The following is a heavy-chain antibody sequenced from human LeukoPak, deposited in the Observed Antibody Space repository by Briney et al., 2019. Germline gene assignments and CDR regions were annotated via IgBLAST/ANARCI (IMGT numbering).Heavy chain of an antibody. Sequence: LSGGSLRLSCAASGFTFSSYGMHWVRQAPGKGLEWVAFIRYDGSNKYYADSVNGGFTFSRNNSKNTLYLQMNSLRAEDTAVYYCAKDAARSGGSCYSAGDYWGQGTLVTVSS. J-gene: IGHJ4*02. D-gene: IGHD2-15*01. CDR1: GFTFSSYG. CDR3: AKDAARSGGSCYSAGDY. V-gene: IGHV3-30*02. CDR2: IRYDGSNK.